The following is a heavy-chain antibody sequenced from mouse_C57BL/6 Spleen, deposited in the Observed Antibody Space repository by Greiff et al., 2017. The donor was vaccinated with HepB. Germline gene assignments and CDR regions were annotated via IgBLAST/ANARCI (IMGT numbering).Heavy chain of an antibody. V-gene: IGHV1-55*01. CDR1: GYTFTSYW. CDR2: IYPGSGST. J-gene: IGHJ2*01. D-gene: IGHD1-1*01. Sequence: QVQLQQPGAELVKPGASVKMSCKASGYTFTSYWITWVKQRPGQGLEWIGDIYPGSGSTNYNEKFKSKATLTVDTSSSTAYMQLSSLTSEDSAVYYCARYYGSSYEDYCDYWGKGTTLTVSS. CDR3: ARYYGSSYEDYCDY.